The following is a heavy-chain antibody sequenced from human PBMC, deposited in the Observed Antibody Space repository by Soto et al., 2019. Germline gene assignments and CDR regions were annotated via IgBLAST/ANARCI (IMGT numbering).Heavy chain of an antibody. CDR2: IDPSDSYT. CDR3: ARLSEWLSYYYGMDV. J-gene: IGHJ6*02. Sequence: PGESLKISCXGSGYSFTSYWISWVRQMPGKGLEWMGRIDPSDSYTNYSPSFQGHVTISADKSISTAYLQWSSLKASDTAMYYCARLSEWLSYYYGMDVWGQGTTVTVSS. V-gene: IGHV5-10-1*01. CDR1: GYSFTSYW. D-gene: IGHD3-3*01.